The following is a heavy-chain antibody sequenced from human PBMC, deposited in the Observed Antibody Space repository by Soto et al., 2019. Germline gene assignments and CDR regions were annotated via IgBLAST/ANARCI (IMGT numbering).Heavy chain of an antibody. CDR2: ISSGSNTI. CDR3: ARDSSSSYYYFDY. Sequence: EVQLVESGGGLLQPGGSLRLSCAAAGFTFSWFGMNWVRQAPGKGLEWVSYISSGSNTINYAESVSGRFTISRDNAKNSLYLQMNSLRDDDTAVYYCARDSSSSYYYFDYWGQGTLVTVSS. V-gene: IGHV3-48*02. CDR1: GFTFSWFG. J-gene: IGHJ4*02. D-gene: IGHD3-22*01.